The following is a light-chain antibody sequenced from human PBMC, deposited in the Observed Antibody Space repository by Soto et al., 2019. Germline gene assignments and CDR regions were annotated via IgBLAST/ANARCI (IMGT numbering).Light chain of an antibody. CDR1: SSDVGGYNY. Sequence: QSALTQPPSASGSPGQSITIACTGTSSDVGGYNYVSWYQQHPGKAPKLMIYEVSKRPSGVPDRFSGSKSDNTASLTVSGLQAEDEADYYCSSYAAGSNFVFGTRTKLTVL. CDR2: EVS. V-gene: IGLV2-8*01. J-gene: IGLJ1*01. CDR3: SSYAAGSNFV.